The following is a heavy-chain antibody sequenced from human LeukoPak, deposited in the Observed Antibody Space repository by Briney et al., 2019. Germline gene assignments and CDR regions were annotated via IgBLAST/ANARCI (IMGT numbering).Heavy chain of an antibody. CDR3: ARAPRPYCSGGSCPPYFDY. D-gene: IGHD2-15*01. Sequence: PSETLSLTCTVPGGSISSGGYYWSWIRQHPGKGLEWIGYIYYSGSTYYNPSLKSRVTISVDTSKNQFSLKLSSVTAADTAVYYCARAPRPYCSGGSCPPYFDYWGQGTLVTVSS. CDR2: IYYSGST. J-gene: IGHJ4*02. V-gene: IGHV4-31*03. CDR1: GGSISSGGYY.